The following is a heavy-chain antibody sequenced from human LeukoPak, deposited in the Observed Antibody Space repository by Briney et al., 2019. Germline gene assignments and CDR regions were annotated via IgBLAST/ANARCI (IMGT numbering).Heavy chain of an antibody. J-gene: IGHJ5*02. CDR3: ARADFGGFDP. CDR1: GFTFSSYD. V-gene: IGHV3-13*01. Sequence: QTGGSLRLSCAASGFTFSSYDMHWVRPATGKGLEWVSAIGTAGDTYYPGSVKGRFTISRENAKNSLYLQMNSLRAGDTAVYYCARADFGGFDPWGQGTLVTVSS. D-gene: IGHD3-16*01. CDR2: IGTAGDT.